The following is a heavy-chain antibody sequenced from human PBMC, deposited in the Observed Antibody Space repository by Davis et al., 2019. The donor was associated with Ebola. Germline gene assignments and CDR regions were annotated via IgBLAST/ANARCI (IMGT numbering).Heavy chain of an antibody. D-gene: IGHD3-10*01. V-gene: IGHV3-23*01. CDR3: ARGRLGIYYYYGMDV. Sequence: GESLKISCAASGFTFSSYAMSWVRQAPGKGLEWVSTISGSGGSTYYADSVKGRFTISRDNSKDTLYLQMNSLRAEDTALYYCARGRLGIYYYYGMDVWGKGTTVTVSS. CDR1: GFTFSSYA. CDR2: ISGSGGST. J-gene: IGHJ6*04.